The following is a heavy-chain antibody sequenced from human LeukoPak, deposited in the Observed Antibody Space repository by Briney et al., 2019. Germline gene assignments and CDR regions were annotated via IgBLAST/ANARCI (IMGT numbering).Heavy chain of an antibody. J-gene: IGHJ4*02. CDR1: GYSISSGYY. Sequence: SETLSLTCTVSGYSISSGYYWGWIRQPPGKGLEWIGSIYHSGSTYYNPSLKSRVTISVDTSKNQFSLKLSSVTAADTAVYYCARGASYDFWSGPYYFDYWGQETLVTVSS. D-gene: IGHD3-3*01. CDR3: ARGASYDFWSGPYYFDY. CDR2: IYHSGST. V-gene: IGHV4-38-2*02.